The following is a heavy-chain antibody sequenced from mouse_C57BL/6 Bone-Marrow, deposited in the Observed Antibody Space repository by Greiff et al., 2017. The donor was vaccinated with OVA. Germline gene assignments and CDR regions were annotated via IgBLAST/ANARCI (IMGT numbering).Heavy chain of an antibody. Sequence: DVMLVESGGGLVQPKGSLKLSCAASGFSFNTYAMNWVRQAPGKGLEWVARLRSKSNNYATYYADSVNDRFTISREDSESMLYLQMNNLKTEDTAMYYCVSQFITTVGMDYWGQGTSVTVSS. CDR3: VSQFITTVGMDY. D-gene: IGHD1-1*01. CDR1: GFSFNTYA. CDR2: LRSKSNNYAT. V-gene: IGHV10-1*01. J-gene: IGHJ4*01.